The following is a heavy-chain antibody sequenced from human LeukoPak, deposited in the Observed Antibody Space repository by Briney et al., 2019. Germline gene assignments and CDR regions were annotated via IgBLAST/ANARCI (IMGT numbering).Heavy chain of an antibody. D-gene: IGHD6-6*01. CDR2: INSDGSST. CDR3: ARLRGIAARVGLDY. CDR1: GFTFSSYW. V-gene: IGHV3-74*01. Sequence: GGSLRLSCAASGFTFSSYWMHWVRQAPGKGLVWVSRINSDGSSTSYADSVKGRFTISRDNAKNTLCLQMNSLRAEDTAVYYCARLRGIAARVGLDYWGQGTLVTVSS. J-gene: IGHJ4*02.